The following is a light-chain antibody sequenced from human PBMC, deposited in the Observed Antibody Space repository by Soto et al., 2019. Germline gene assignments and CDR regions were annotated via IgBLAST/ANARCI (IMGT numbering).Light chain of an antibody. CDR2: DAS. Sequence: DIQMTQSPSSLSASVGDRVTITCQASQNINNYLNWYQQKPGRAPKLLIYDASNLEAGVPPRFRGSGSGTDFTLTISRLEPEDFAVYYCQQYGSSHIPFGQGTRLEIK. J-gene: IGKJ5*01. V-gene: IGKV1-33*01. CDR3: QQYGSSHIP. CDR1: QNINNY.